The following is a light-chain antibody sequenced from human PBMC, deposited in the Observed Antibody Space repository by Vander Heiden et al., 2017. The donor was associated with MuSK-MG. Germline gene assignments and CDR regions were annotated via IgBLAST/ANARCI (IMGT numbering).Light chain of an antibody. CDR3: QQYNNYSGT. CDR2: KAS. J-gene: IGKJ1*01. Sequence: DIQMIQSPSTLSASVGDRVTITCRASQTISSWLAWYQQKPGKAPKLLIYKASSLESGVPSRFSGSGSGTEFTLTISSLQPDDFATYYCQQYNNYSGTFGQGTKVEIK. V-gene: IGKV1-5*03. CDR1: QTISSW.